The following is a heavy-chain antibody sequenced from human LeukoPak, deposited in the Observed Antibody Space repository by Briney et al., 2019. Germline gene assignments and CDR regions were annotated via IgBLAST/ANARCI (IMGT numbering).Heavy chain of an antibody. J-gene: IGHJ4*02. CDR2: TSGSGGST. D-gene: IGHD6-19*01. CDR3: AKDRLGIAVAGTVY. Sequence: PGGSLRLSCAASGFTFSNAYMNWVRQAPGKGLEWVSATSGSGGSTYYADSVKGRFTISRDNSKNTLYLQMNSLRAEDTAVYYCAKDRLGIAVAGTVYWGQGTLVTVSS. CDR1: GFTFSNAY. V-gene: IGHV3-23*01.